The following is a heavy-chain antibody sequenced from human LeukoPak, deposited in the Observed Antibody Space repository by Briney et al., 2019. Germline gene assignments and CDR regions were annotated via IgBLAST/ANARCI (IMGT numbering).Heavy chain of an antibody. CDR3: AKDRDGGATTTAKGFDY. CDR2: ISTSGGST. CDR1: GFTFGGYG. Sequence: GGSLRLSCAGSGFTFGGYGMHWFRQTPGKGLEWVSGISTSGGSTYNADSVKGRFTISRDNSNKMLYLQMNNLRAEDTALYYCAKDRDGGATTTAKGFDYWGQGILVTVSS. V-gene: IGHV3-23*01. J-gene: IGHJ4*02. D-gene: IGHD1-26*01.